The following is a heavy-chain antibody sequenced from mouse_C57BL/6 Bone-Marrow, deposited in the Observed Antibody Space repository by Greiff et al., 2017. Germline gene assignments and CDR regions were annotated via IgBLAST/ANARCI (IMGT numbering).Heavy chain of an antibody. J-gene: IGHJ4*01. V-gene: IGHV5-17*01. CDR3: ARRDYYGSSYDYYAMDY. CDR2: ISSGSSTI. CDR1: GFTFSDYG. Sequence: EVILVESGGGLVKPGGSLKLSCAASGFTFSDYGMHWVRQAPEKGLEWVAYISSGSSTIYYADTVKGRFTISRDNAKNTLFLQMTSLRSEDTAMYYCARRDYYGSSYDYYAMDYWGQGTSVTVSS. D-gene: IGHD1-1*01.